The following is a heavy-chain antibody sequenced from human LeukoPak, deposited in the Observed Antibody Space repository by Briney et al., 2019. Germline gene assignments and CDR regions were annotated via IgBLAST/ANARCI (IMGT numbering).Heavy chain of an antibody. CDR1: GFTFSSYN. Sequence: GGSLRLSCAASGFTFSSYNMNWVRQAPGKGLEWFSYISSSSSIIYYADSVKGRFTISRDNAKNSLYLQMNSLRDEDTAVYYCARGAVVTPFYFDYWGQGTLVTVSS. D-gene: IGHD4-23*01. CDR2: ISSSSSII. CDR3: ARGAVVTPFYFDY. V-gene: IGHV3-48*02. J-gene: IGHJ4*02.